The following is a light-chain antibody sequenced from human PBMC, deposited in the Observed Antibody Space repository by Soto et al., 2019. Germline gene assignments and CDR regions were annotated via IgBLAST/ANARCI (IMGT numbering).Light chain of an antibody. CDR2: YNT. CDR1: SSNIGAGYD. Sequence: QSVLTQPPSVSGAPGQRVTISCTGTSSNIGAGYDVNWYQQVPGTAPKLLISYNTNRPSGVPDRFSGSKSGTSASLAISGLQPEDEADYYCQCYDSSLTVLFGGGTKLTVL. CDR3: QCYDSSLTVL. V-gene: IGLV1-40*01. J-gene: IGLJ2*01.